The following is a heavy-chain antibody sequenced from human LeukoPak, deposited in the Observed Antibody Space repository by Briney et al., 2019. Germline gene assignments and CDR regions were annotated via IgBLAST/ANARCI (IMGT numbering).Heavy chain of an antibody. D-gene: IGHD3-10*01. V-gene: IGHV3-11*04. Sequence: TGGSLRLSCAASGFTFSDYYMSWIRQAPGKGLEWISYITGGGNTIEYGDSVKGRFTISRDNAKNSLFLQMNSLRTEDTAVYYCVRANYGSDYWGQGTLVTVSS. CDR3: VRANYGSDY. J-gene: IGHJ4*02. CDR1: GFTFSDYY. CDR2: ITGGGNTI.